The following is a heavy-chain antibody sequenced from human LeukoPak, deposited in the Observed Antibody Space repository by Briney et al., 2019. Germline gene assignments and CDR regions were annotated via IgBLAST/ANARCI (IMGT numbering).Heavy chain of an antibody. CDR1: GGSIIGYY. J-gene: IGHJ4*02. Sequence: PSETLSLTCTVPGGSIIGYYWSWIRQPPGKGLEWIGYIYYSGSTNYNPSLKSRVTISVDTSKTQFSLKLSSVTAADTAVYYCATSYSSSSQIDYWGRGTLVTVTS. CDR3: ATSYSSSSQIDY. CDR2: IYYSGST. D-gene: IGHD6-6*01. V-gene: IGHV4-59*01.